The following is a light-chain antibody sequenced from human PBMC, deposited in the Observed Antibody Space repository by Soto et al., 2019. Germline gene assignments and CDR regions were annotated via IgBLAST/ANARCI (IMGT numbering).Light chain of an antibody. J-gene: IGKJ2*01. CDR1: QIISSSY. CDR2: GAS. Sequence: EIVLTQSPGTLSLAVGERATLSCRASQIISSSYLAWYQQRPGQAPKLLIYGASRRATVVPDRFSGSESGTDFTLTISRVEPEDFAVYYCHQYGGSPWYTFGQGTRLEV. CDR3: HQYGGSPWYT. V-gene: IGKV3-20*01.